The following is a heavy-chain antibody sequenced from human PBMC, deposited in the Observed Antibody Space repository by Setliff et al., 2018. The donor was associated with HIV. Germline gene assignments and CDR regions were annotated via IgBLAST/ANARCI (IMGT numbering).Heavy chain of an antibody. CDR1: GDSISSSSYY. V-gene: IGHV4-39*07. J-gene: IGHJ4*02. CDR2: IFYSGSS. D-gene: IGHD4-17*01. CDR3: ARDGPQTYGDYERYYFDY. Sequence: ETLSLTCTVSGDSISSSSYYWAWIRQPPGNGLEWVGSIFYSGSSYYNPSLKSRATISVDTSKNQFSLNLKSVTAADSAVYYCARDGPQTYGDYERYYFDYWGQGTLVTVSS.